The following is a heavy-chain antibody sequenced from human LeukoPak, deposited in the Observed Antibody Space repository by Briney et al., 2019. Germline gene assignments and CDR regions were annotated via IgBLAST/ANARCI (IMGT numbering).Heavy chain of an antibody. D-gene: IGHD3-22*01. Sequence: GGSLRLSCAASGFTFSSYSMNWVRLAPGKGLEWVSSISSSSSYIYYADSVKGRFTISRDNAKNSLYLQMNSLRAEDTAVYYCAATNYYDSSGYYYGFDYWGQGTLVTVSS. CDR1: GFTFSSYS. CDR2: ISSSSSYI. CDR3: AATNYYDSSGYYYGFDY. V-gene: IGHV3-21*01. J-gene: IGHJ4*02.